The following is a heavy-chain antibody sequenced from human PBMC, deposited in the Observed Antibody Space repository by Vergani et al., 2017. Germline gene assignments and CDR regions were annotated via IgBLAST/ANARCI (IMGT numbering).Heavy chain of an antibody. CDR3: ARLSITMVRGSPNWFDP. CDR2: INHSGST. CDR1: GGSFSGYY. J-gene: IGHJ5*02. D-gene: IGHD3-10*01. V-gene: IGHV4-34*01. Sequence: QVQLQQWGAGLLKPSETLSLTCAVYGGSFSGYYWSWIRQPPGQGLEWIGEINHSGSTNYNPSLKSRVTISVDTSKNQFSLKLSSVTAADTAVYYCARLSITMVRGSPNWFDPWGQGTLVTVSS.